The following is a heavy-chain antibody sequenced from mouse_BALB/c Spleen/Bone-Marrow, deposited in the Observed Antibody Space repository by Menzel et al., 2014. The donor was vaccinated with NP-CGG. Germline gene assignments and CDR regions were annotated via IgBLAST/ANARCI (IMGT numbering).Heavy chain of an antibody. CDR2: ISNGGGST. CDR1: GFTFSDXY. Sequence: EVQGVESGGGLVQPGGSLKLSCATSGFTFSDXYXYWVXQTPXXRLEWVAXISNGGGSTYYPDTVKGRFTISRDNAKNTLYLQMSRLKSEDTAVYYCARRGWYYAMDYWGQGTSVTVSS. J-gene: IGHJ4*01. CDR3: ARRGWYYAMDY. D-gene: IGHD2-3*01. V-gene: IGHV5-12*02.